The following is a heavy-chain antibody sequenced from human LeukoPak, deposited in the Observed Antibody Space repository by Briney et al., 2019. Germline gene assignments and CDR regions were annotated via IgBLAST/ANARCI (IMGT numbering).Heavy chain of an antibody. CDR2: IKPDGSEK. Sequence: GGSLRLSCAASGFTFSNYWMSWVRQAPGKGLEWVAHIKPDGSEKNYVDSVKGRFTLFRDDAKNSVYLQVNSLRVEDTAVYYCARDSGSGGPWGQGTPVTVSS. CDR1: GFTFSNYW. J-gene: IGHJ5*02. D-gene: IGHD6-19*01. V-gene: IGHV3-7*01. CDR3: ARDSGSGGP.